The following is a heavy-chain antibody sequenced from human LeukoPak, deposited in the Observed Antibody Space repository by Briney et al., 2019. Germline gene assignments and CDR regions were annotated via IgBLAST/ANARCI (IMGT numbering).Heavy chain of an antibody. V-gene: IGHV3-53*01. CDR1: GFTVSSNY. CDR2: IYSGGST. Sequence: GGSLRLSCAASGFTVSSNYMSWVRQAPGKGLEWVSVIYSGGSTYYADSVKGRFTISRVNSKNTLFLQMNSLRAEDTAVYYCARVDTAMVIDYWGQGTLVTVSS. J-gene: IGHJ4*02. D-gene: IGHD5-18*01. CDR3: ARVDTAMVIDY.